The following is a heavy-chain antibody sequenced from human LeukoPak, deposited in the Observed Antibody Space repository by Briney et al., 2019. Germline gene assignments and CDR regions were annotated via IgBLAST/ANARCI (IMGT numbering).Heavy chain of an antibody. CDR3: ARHFGT. CDR2: INHNGNP. CDR1: IGSFSGYY. J-gene: IGHJ5*02. Sequence: SETLSLTCAVYIGSFSGYYWSWIRQPPGQGLEWIGEINHNGNPNYNPSLKSRVTISADTSKNQFSLKLTSVTAADTAMYYCARHFGTWGQGTLVTVSS. V-gene: IGHV4-34*01. D-gene: IGHD3-3*02.